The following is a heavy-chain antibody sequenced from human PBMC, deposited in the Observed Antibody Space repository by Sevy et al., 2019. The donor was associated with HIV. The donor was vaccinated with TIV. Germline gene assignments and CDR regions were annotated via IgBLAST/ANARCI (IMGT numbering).Heavy chain of an antibody. Sequence: ASMKVSCKASGYTFTGYYMHWVRQAPGQGLEWMGRINPNSGGTNYAQKFQGRVTMTRDTSISTAYMELSRLRSDDTAVYYCARGYCSGGSCQDPASFQHWGQGTLVTVSS. V-gene: IGHV1-2*06. J-gene: IGHJ1*01. CDR3: ARGYCSGGSCQDPASFQH. CDR2: INPNSGGT. CDR1: GYTFTGYY. D-gene: IGHD2-15*01.